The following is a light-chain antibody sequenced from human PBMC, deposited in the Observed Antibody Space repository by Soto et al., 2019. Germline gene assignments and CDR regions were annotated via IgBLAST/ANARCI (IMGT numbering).Light chain of an antibody. CDR1: QSISSW. Sequence: DIQMTQSPSTLSASVGDRVTITCRASQSISSWLAWYQQKPGKAPKLLIYKASSLESGVPSRFSGSGSGTEFTPTISSLQPDDFPTYYCQHRTLGQGTKVDIK. CDR2: KAS. V-gene: IGKV1-5*03. J-gene: IGKJ2*01. CDR3: QHRT.